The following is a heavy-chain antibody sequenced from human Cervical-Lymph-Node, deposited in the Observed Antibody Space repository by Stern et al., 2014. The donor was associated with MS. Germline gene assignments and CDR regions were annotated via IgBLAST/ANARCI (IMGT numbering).Heavy chain of an antibody. Sequence: QVQLVESGAEVEKPGASVKVSCKASGYIFTDYYLHWVRQAPGQGLEWMGRINPKSGGPSYAQSFQGRVTRTRDTSNTTAYMDLSRLTSDDTAVYYCTRALRIADRPSPGGHWFDPWGQGTLVIVSS. CDR1: GYIFTDYY. D-gene: IGHD6-6*01. CDR2: INPKSGGP. CDR3: TRALRIADRPSPGGHWFDP. J-gene: IGHJ5*02. V-gene: IGHV1-2*02.